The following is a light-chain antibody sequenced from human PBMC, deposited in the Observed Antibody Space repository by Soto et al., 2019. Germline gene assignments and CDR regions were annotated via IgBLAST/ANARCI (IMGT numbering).Light chain of an antibody. V-gene: IGLV1-44*01. CDR3: ATWDDSRNVV. CDR1: SSNIGTHT. CDR2: YDN. J-gene: IGLJ2*01. Sequence: QSVLTQSPSASGTPGQTVSISCSGSSSNIGTHTVNWYQHVPGTAPKLLIYYDNQRPSAVSGRFSGSKSGTSASLAISGLLSEDEADYYCATWDDSRNVVFGGGTKLTVL.